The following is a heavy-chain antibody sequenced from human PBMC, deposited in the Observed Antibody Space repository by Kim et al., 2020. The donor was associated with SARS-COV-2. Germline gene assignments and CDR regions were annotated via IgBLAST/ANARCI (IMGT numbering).Heavy chain of an antibody. J-gene: IGHJ6*01. CDR2: ISYDGSNK. CDR1: GFTFSSYG. Sequence: GGSLRLSCAASGFTFSSYGMHWVRQAPGKGLEWVGVISYDGSNKYYADSVKGRFTISRDNSKNTLYLQMNSLRAEDTAVYYCAKGGHSSSSYYYYGMDV. V-gene: IGHV3-30*18. D-gene: IGHD6-13*01. CDR3: AKGGHSSSSYYYYGMDV.